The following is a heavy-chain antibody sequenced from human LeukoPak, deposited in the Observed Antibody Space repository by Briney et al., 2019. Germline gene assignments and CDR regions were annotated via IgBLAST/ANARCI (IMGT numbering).Heavy chain of an antibody. CDR2: TYYMSKWYN. J-gene: IGHJ3*02. CDR1: GDSVSSNSAA. D-gene: IGHD6-19*01. Sequence: SQTLSLTCAISGDSVSSNSAAWTWLRQSPSRGLEWLGRTYYMSKWYNDYAVSVKSRITINPDTSKNQFSLHLNSVTPEDTAVYYCARDQGYASGAWSDAFNIWGQGTMVTVSS. CDR3: ARDQGYASGAWSDAFNI. V-gene: IGHV6-1*01.